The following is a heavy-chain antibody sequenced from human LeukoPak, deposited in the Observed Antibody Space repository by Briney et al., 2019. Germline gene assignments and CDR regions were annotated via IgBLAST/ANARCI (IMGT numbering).Heavy chain of an antibody. CDR2: ISAYNGNT. D-gene: IGHD5-18*01. J-gene: IGHJ4*02. CDR3: ARDLRGYSYRPIDY. CDR1: GYTFTSYG. Sequence: GASVKVSFKASGYTFTSYGISWVRQAPGQGLEWMGWISAYNGNTNYAQKLQGRVTMTTDTSTSTTYMELRSLRSDDTAVYYCARDLRGYSYRPIDYWGQGTLVTVSS. V-gene: IGHV1-18*01.